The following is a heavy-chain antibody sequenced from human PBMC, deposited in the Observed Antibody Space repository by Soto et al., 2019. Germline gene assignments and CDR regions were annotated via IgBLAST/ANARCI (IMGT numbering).Heavy chain of an antibody. CDR2: ISYDGSNK. J-gene: IGHJ4*02. V-gene: IGHV3-30-3*01. Sequence: QVQLVESGGGVVQPGRSLRLSCAASGFTFSSYAMHWVRQAPGKGLEWVAVISYDGSNKYYADSVKGRFTISRDNSKNTLYLQMNSLRAEDTAVYYCARVGGITGTTGLPDYWGQGTLVTVSS. CDR3: ARVGGITGTTGLPDY. D-gene: IGHD1-20*01. CDR1: GFTFSSYA.